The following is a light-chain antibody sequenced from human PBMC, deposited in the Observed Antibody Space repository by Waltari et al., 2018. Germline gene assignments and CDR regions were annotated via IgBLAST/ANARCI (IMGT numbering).Light chain of an antibody. Sequence: DIVMTQSPDSLAVSLGERATINCKSSQSVLFNFNNKNYLGWYQHKPGRPPNPLIYWASTRESGVPDRFSGSGSGTDFNLTISSLQAEDVAVYYCQQYYSLPWAFGQGTKVEIK. CDR3: QQYYSLPWA. CDR2: WAS. J-gene: IGKJ1*01. CDR1: QSVLFNFNNKNY. V-gene: IGKV4-1*01.